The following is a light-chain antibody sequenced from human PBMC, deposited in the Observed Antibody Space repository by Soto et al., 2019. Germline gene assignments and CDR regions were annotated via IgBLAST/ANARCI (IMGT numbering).Light chain of an antibody. V-gene: IGKV3-11*01. CDR2: DAS. CDR1: QSVSSS. J-gene: IGKJ1*01. Sequence: EIVLTQSPATLSLSPGERATLSCRASQSVSSSLAWYQQKPGQAPRLLIYDASNRATGIPARFSGSGSGTDFTLTISSLEPEDFAVYYCQQRSNWPPTFDQGTKVEIK. CDR3: QQRSNWPPT.